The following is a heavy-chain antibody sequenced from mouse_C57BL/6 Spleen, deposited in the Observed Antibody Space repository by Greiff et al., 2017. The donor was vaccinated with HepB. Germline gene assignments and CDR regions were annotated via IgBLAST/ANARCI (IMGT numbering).Heavy chain of an antibody. CDR3: ARHPDGY. CDR1: GFTFSDYY. CDR2: ISNGGGST. D-gene: IGHD2-3*01. Sequence: EVKLMESGGGLVQPGGSLKLSCAASGFTFSDYYMYWVRQTPEKRLEWVAYISNGGGSTYYPDTVKGRFTISRDNAKNTLYLQMSRLKSEDTAMYYCARHPDGYWGQGTTLTVSS. J-gene: IGHJ2*01. V-gene: IGHV5-12*01.